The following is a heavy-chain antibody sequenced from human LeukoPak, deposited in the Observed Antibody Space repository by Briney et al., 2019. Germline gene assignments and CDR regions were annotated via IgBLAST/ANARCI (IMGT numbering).Heavy chain of an antibody. J-gene: IGHJ4*02. V-gene: IGHV3-33*01. CDR3: ARSWIQSYYFDY. CDR2: IWYDGSNK. Sequence: GRSLRLSCAASGFTFSSYGIHWVRQAPGKGLEWVAVIWYDGSNKYYADSVKGRFTISRDNSKNTLYLQMNSLRAEDTAVYYCARSWIQSYYFDYWGQGTLVTVSS. D-gene: IGHD5-18*01. CDR1: GFTFSSYG.